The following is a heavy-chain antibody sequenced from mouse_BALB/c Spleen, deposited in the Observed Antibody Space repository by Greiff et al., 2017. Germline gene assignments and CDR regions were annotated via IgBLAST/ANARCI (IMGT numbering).Heavy chain of an antibody. CDR3: ARWGGYAMDY. J-gene: IGHJ4*01. Sequence: EVQLKESGPELVKPGASVKISCKASGYSFTGYFMNWVMQSHGKSLEWIGRINPYNGDTFYNQKFKGKATLTVDKSSSTAHMELRSLASEDSAVYYCARWGGYAMDYWGQGTSVTVSS. CDR1: GYSFTGYF. CDR2: INPYNGDT. V-gene: IGHV1-20*02.